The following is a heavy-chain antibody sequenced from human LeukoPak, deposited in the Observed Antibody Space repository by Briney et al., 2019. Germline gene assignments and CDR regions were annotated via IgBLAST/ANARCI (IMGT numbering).Heavy chain of an antibody. V-gene: IGHV3-74*01. CDR1: GFTFSSCW. Sequence: GGSLRLSCAASGFTFSSCWMHWVRHAPGKGLVWVSRINSDGSSTSYADSVKGRFTISRDNAKNTLYLQMNSLRAEDTAVYYCARALLEYSSYLDYWGQGTLVTVSS. CDR3: ARALLEYSSYLDY. J-gene: IGHJ4*02. D-gene: IGHD6-6*01. CDR2: INSDGSST.